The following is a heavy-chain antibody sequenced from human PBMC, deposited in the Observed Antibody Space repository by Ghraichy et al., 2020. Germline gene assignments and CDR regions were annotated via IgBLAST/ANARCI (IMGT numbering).Heavy chain of an antibody. D-gene: IGHD4-23*01. Sequence: SETLSLTCAVSGDSIGSRAYSWNWIRQPPGQGLEWIGYISHGGDTSYNPSLQSRVTVSVDRSKNQFSLRLSSVSAADTAVYYCARGHGGTFDHWGQGTLVTVSS. CDR1: GDSIGSRAYS. V-gene: IGHV4-30-2*01. CDR3: ARGHGGTFDH. J-gene: IGHJ4*02. CDR2: ISHGGDT.